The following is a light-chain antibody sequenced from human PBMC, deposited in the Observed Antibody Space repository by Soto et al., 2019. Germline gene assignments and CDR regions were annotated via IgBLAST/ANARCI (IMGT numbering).Light chain of an antibody. CDR2: RNE. Sequence: QSVLTQAPSASGTPGQRVTISCSGSSFNNGSNYVYWYQQLPGTAPKLVIFRNEQRPSGIPDRNTGSKAGTSTSLAISGLRSEDEADYYCSAWDDSLSGYVFGTGTKVTVL. CDR3: SAWDDSLSGYV. V-gene: IGLV1-47*01. J-gene: IGLJ1*01. CDR1: SFNNGSNY.